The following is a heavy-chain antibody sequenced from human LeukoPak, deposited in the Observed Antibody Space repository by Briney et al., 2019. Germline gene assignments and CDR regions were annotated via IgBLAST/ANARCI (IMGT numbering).Heavy chain of an antibody. D-gene: IGHD6-19*01. J-gene: IGHJ4*02. CDR3: ARLPSSGWLRYYFDY. V-gene: IGHV4-39*01. Sequence: PSETLSLTCTVSGGSISSSSYYWGWIRQPPGKGLEWIGTMYYSGSTYYNPSLKSRVTISVDTSKNQFSLKVSSVTAADTAVYYCARLPSSGWLRYYFDYWGQGTLVTVSP. CDR1: GGSISSSSYY. CDR2: MYYSGST.